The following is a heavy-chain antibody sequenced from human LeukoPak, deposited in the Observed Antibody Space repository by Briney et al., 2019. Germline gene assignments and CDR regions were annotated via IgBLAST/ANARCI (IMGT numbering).Heavy chain of an antibody. D-gene: IGHD5-18*01. V-gene: IGHV4-59*08. CDR1: GGSISSYY. Sequence: SETLSLTCTVSGGSISSYYWSWIRQPPGKGLEWIGYIYYSGSTNYNPSLKSRVTISVDTSKNQFSLKLSSVTAADTAVYCCARHVTAMAPRYFDLWGRGTLVTVSS. CDR2: IYYSGST. J-gene: IGHJ2*01. CDR3: ARHVTAMAPRYFDL.